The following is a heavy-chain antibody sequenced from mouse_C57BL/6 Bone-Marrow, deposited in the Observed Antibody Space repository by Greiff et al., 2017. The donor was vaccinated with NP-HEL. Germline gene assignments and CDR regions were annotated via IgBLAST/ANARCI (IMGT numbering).Heavy chain of an antibody. V-gene: IGHV2-9*01. Sequence: QVQLQQSGPGLVAPSQSLSITCTVSGFSLTSYGVDWVRQPPGKGLEWLGVIWGGGSTTYNSALMSSLSISQDNPKSQVFLKMNSLQTDDTAMDYCAKHVYSNQDWCFEVWGTGTTGTVS. J-gene: IGHJ1*03. CDR2: IWGGGST. D-gene: IGHD2-5*01. CDR3: AKHVYSNQDWCFEV. CDR1: GFSLTSYG.